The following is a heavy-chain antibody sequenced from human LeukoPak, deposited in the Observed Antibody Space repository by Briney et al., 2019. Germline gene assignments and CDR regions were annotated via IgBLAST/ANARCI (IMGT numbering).Heavy chain of an antibody. CDR3: AKDFSVYYYDSRVLDY. CDR1: GFTFSRYG. D-gene: IGHD3-22*01. CDR2: ISYDGGIK. V-gene: IGHV3-30*18. Sequence: GGSLRLSCAASGFTFSRYGIHWVRQAPGKGLEWVAVISYDGGIKYYADSVKGRFTISRDNSKNTLYLEMNSLGAEDTAVYYCAKDFSVYYYDSRVLDYWGQGTLVTVSS. J-gene: IGHJ4*02.